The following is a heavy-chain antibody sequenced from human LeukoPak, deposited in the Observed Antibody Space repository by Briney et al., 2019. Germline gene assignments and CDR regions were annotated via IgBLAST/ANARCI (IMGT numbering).Heavy chain of an antibody. V-gene: IGHV6-1*01. CDR2: TYYRSKWYN. J-gene: IGHJ4*02. CDR1: GDSVSSNSAA. D-gene: IGHD2-15*01. CDR3: ARENTYCSGGRCYSGMDY. Sequence: SQTLSLTCAISGDSVSSNSAAWNWIRQSPSRGLEWLGSTYYRSKWYNDCAVSVKSRIIINPDTSKNQLSLQLNSVTPEDTAVYYCARENTYCSGGRCYSGMDYWGQGTLVTVSS.